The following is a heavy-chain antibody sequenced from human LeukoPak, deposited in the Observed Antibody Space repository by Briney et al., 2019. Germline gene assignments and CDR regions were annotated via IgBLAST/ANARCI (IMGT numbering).Heavy chain of an antibody. CDR3: ARGKQQLVYDYFDY. CDR2: IYYSGST. V-gene: IGHV4-30-4*08. CDR1: GGSISSGDYY. D-gene: IGHD6-13*01. Sequence: SQTLSLTCTVSGGSISSGDYYWSWIRQLPGKGLEWIGYIYYSGSTYYNPSLKSRVTISVDTSKNQFSLKLSSVTAADTAVYYCARGKQQLVYDYFDYWGQGTLVTVSS. J-gene: IGHJ4*02.